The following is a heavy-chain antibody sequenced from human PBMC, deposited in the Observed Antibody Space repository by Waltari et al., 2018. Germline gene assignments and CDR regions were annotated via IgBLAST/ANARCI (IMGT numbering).Heavy chain of an antibody. CDR2: ICYSCSH. D-gene: IGHD3-10*01. V-gene: IGHV4-59*01. Sequence: QVQLQESGPGLVKPSGTLSLTCTVSGGGISSDYWSWVRQPPGEGLEWFGNICYSCSHNSYPSLKSRVTISVDTSKNPCSLKLSSVTAADTAVYYCARSGWTWFGELSMLGDDAFDIWGQGTMVTVSS. CDR1: GGGISSDY. J-gene: IGHJ3*02. CDR3: ARSGWTWFGELSMLGDDAFDI.